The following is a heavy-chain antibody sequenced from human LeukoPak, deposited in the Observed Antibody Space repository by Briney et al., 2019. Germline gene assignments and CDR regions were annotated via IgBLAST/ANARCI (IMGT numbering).Heavy chain of an antibody. Sequence: GGALRLSWAAPGFTLNSYGMSWVRQAPGKGLEWVSAISGSGVSTYYADSVKGRFTISRDNSKNTLYLQMNSLRAEDTAVYYCAELGITMIGGVWGKGTTVTISS. D-gene: IGHD3-10*02. CDR2: ISGSGVST. J-gene: IGHJ6*04. V-gene: IGHV3-23*01. CDR1: GFTLNSYG. CDR3: AELGITMIGGV.